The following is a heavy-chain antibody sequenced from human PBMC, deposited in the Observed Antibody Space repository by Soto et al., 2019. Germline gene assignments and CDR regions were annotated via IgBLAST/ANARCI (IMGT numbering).Heavy chain of an antibody. CDR2: IYYSGST. V-gene: IGHV4-39*01. Sequence: SETLSLTCTVSGGSISSSSYYWGWIRQPPGKGLEWIGSIYYSGSTYYNPSLKSRVTISVDTSKNQFSLKLSSVTAADTAVYYCARLSTFGGVIGQFDYWGQGTLVTVSS. CDR1: GGSISSSSYY. J-gene: IGHJ4*02. CDR3: ARLSTFGGVIGQFDY. D-gene: IGHD3-16*02.